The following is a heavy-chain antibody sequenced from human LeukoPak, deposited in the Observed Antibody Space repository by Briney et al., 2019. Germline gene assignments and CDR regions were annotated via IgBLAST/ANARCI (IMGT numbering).Heavy chain of an antibody. CDR1: GYIFTSYG. Sequence: ASVTVSCKASGYIFTSYGMSWVRQAPGQGLEWMGWISVYNGNTNYPQSLQGRVTMTTHTSTTTAYMELRSLRSDDTAVYYCARDINGYYYDSHGYYPTDLWGQGTPVTVSS. V-gene: IGHV1-18*01. D-gene: IGHD3-22*01. J-gene: IGHJ5*02. CDR2: ISVYNGNT. CDR3: ARDINGYYYDSHGYYPTDL.